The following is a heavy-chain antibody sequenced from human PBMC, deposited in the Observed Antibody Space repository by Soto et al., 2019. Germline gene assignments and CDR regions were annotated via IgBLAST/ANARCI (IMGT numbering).Heavy chain of an antibody. CDR3: ARYQRYDYYGSGSYYFPFDN. CDR1: GGSFGGYY. V-gene: IGHV4-34*01. J-gene: IGHJ4*02. D-gene: IGHD3-10*01. Sequence: PSETLSLTCAVYGGSFGGYYGSWIRQPPGKGLEWIGEINHSGSTNYNPSLKSRVTISVDTSKNQFSLKLSSVTAADTAVYYCARYQRYDYYGSGSYYFPFDNWGQGTLVTVSS. CDR2: INHSGST.